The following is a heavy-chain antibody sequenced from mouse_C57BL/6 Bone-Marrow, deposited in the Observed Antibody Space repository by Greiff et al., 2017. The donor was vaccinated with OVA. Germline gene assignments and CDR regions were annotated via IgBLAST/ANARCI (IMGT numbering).Heavy chain of an antibody. J-gene: IGHJ4*01. CDR1: GYTFTSYW. V-gene: IGHV1-7*01. Sequence: QVHVKQSGAELAKPGASVKLSCKASGYTFTSYWMHWVKQRPGQGLEWIGYINPSSGYTKYNQKFKDKATLTADKSSSTAHMQLSSLTYEDSAVYYCARWYYAMDYWGQGTSVTVSS. CDR2: INPSSGYT. CDR3: ARWYYAMDY.